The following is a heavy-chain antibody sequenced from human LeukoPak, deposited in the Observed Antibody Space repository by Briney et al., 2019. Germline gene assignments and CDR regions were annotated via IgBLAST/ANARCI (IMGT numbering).Heavy chain of an antibody. Sequence: GGSLRLSCAASGFTFSSYWMSWVRQAPGKGLEWVANINQDGSVKYYVDSVKGRFTISRDNAKNSLYVEMKGLRVEDTAVYYCARIGYSSSSLDYWGQGTLVTVSS. CDR1: GFTFSSYW. CDR2: INQDGSVK. J-gene: IGHJ4*02. D-gene: IGHD6-6*01. CDR3: ARIGYSSSSLDY. V-gene: IGHV3-7*01.